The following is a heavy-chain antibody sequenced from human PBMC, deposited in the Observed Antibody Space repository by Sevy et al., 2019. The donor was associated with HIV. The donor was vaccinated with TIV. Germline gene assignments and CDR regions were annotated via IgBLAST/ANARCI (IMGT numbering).Heavy chain of an antibody. J-gene: IGHJ4*02. D-gene: IGHD6-19*01. CDR2: ISWDGGST. CDR1: GFTFDDYA. Sequence: GGSLRLSCAASGFTFDDYAMHWVRQAPGKGLEWVSLISWDGGSTYYADSVKGRFTISRDNSKNSLYLQMNSLRAEDTALYYSAKDGSGWPPEHYFDYWGQGTLVTVSS. CDR3: AKDGSGWPPEHYFDY. V-gene: IGHV3-43D*03.